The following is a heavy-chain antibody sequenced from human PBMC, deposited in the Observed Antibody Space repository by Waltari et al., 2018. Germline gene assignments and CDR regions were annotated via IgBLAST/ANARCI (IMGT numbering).Heavy chain of an antibody. CDR2: TRSNAYYGTV. CDR3: TRVKGSFWGGYCFDS. J-gene: IGHJ4*02. Sequence: EVQLVESGGGLVQPGRSLRLSCTTSGFTLGDYGMSWVRQAPGKGLGWVGFTRSNAYYGTVEYAASVKGRFTISRDDSKSIVYLQMNSLKTEDTAVYYCTRVKGSFWGGYCFDSWGQGTPVTVSS. V-gene: IGHV3-49*04. D-gene: IGHD3-3*01. CDR1: GFTLGDYG.